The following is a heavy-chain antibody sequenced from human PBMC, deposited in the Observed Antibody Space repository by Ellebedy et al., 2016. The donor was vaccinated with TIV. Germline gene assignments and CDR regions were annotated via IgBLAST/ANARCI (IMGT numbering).Heavy chain of an antibody. CDR3: ARDDLCSSTSCYMAPFNP. J-gene: IGHJ5*02. CDR1: GFTFSSYW. Sequence: GGSLRLXCAASGFTFSSYWMSWVRQAPGKGLEWVANIKQDGSEKYYVDSVKGRFTISRDNAKNSLYLQMNSLRAEDTAVYYCARDDLCSSTSCYMAPFNPWGQGTLVTVSS. V-gene: IGHV3-7*01. CDR2: IKQDGSEK. D-gene: IGHD2-2*02.